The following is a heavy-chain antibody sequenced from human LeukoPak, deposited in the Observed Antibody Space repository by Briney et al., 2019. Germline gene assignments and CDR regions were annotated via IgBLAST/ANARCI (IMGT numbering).Heavy chain of an antibody. V-gene: IGHV4-34*01. D-gene: IGHD6-6*01. CDR3: AKTSQLGSYNWFDP. Sequence: SETLSLTCAVYGASLNYYYWSWIRQPPGKGLEWIGEIDHIGVTKYNPSLKGRVTISRDTSKNQFSLDLTSVTAADTAVYYCAKTSQLGSYNWFDPRGQGTMCTVSS. CDR2: IDHIGVT. J-gene: IGHJ5*02. CDR1: GASLNYYY.